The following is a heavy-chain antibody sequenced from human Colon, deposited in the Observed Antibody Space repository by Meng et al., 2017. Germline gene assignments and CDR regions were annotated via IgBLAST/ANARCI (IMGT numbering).Heavy chain of an antibody. Sequence: HVELQEPGPALVKPSETPSLPCGVSGYSLNSGYYWGWIRQDPGRGLEWIGLIHYSGSRNYNPSLKSRVTMSVDTSKNQVSLRLTSVTAADTAVYYCARFYGSGTFEVHDYWGQGTLVTVSS. D-gene: IGHD3-10*01. J-gene: IGHJ4*02. CDR3: ARFYGSGTFEVHDY. CDR1: GYSLNSGYY. V-gene: IGHV4-38-2*01. CDR2: IHYSGSR.